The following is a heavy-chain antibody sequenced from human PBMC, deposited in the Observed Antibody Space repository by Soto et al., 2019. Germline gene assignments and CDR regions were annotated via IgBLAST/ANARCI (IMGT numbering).Heavy chain of an antibody. CDR3: ARDPDYDFWSALRGIDY. CDR1: GYTFTSYA. V-gene: IGHV1-3*01. Sequence: RASVKVSCKASGYTFTSYAMHWVRQAPGQRPEWMGWINAGNGNTKYSQKFQGRVTITRDTSASTAYMELSSLRSEDTAVYYCARDPDYDFWSALRGIDYWGQGTLVTVSS. CDR2: INAGNGNT. J-gene: IGHJ4*02. D-gene: IGHD3-3*01.